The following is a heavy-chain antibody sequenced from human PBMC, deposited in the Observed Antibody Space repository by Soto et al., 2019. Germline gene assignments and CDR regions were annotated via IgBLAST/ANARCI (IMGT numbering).Heavy chain of an antibody. CDR1: GGSISSGDYY. CDR2: IYYSGST. V-gene: IGHV4-30-4*01. J-gene: IGHJ4*02. Sequence: SETLSLTCTVSGGSISSGDYYWSWIRQPPGKGLEWIGYIYYSGSTYYYPSLKSRVTISVDTSKNRFSLKLSSVTAADTAVYYCARDLWDSSGYYYGIDYWGQGTLVTVSS. D-gene: IGHD3-22*01. CDR3: ARDLWDSSGYYYGIDY.